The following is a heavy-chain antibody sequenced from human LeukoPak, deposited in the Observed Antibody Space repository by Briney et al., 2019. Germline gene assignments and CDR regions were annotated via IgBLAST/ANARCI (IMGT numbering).Heavy chain of an antibody. Sequence: PSETLSLTCTVSGGSISSSSYYWGWIRQPPGKGLEWIGYIYYSGSTNYNPSLKSRVTISVDMSKNQFSLKLNSITAADTAVYYCARESGDQYFDYWGQGTLVTVSS. D-gene: IGHD4-17*01. CDR3: ARESGDQYFDY. J-gene: IGHJ4*02. CDR1: GGSISSSSYY. V-gene: IGHV4-61*05. CDR2: IYYSGST.